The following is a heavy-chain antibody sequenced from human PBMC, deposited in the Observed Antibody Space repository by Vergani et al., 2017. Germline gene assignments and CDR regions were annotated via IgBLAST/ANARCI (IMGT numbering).Heavy chain of an antibody. CDR1: GFPFSSYA. J-gene: IGHJ4*02. Sequence: EVQLLESGGGLVQPGGSLRLPCAASGFPFSSYAMSWVPQAPGKGLEWVSAISVSGGSTYYADSVKGRFTISRDNSKNTLYLQMNSLSAEDTAVYYCAKMVSSSWYVCLDYWGQGTLVTVSS. D-gene: IGHD6-13*01. CDR2: ISVSGGST. CDR3: AKMVSSSWYVCLDY. V-gene: IGHV3-23*01.